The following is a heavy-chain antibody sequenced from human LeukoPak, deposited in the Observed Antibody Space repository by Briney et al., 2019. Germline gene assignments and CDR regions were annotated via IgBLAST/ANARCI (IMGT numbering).Heavy chain of an antibody. J-gene: IGHJ6*03. V-gene: IGHV3-30*02. Sequence: GGSLRLSCAASGFTFSSYGMHWVRQAPGKGLEWVAFIRYDGSNKYYADSVKGRFTISRDNSKNTLYLQMNSLRAEDTAVYYCAKGGGGGSPRFSIYMDVWGKGTTVTVSS. CDR1: GFTFSSYG. CDR3: AKGGGGGSPRFSIYMDV. D-gene: IGHD2-15*01. CDR2: IRYDGSNK.